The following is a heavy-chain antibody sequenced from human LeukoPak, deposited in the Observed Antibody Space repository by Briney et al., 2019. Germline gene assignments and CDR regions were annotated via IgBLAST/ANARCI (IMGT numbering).Heavy chain of an antibody. D-gene: IGHD3-16*01. CDR1: ADSISDYY. Sequence: PSETLSLTCTVSADSISDYYRGWVRQPPGEGLEWIGYFHNSGTSTYNPSLKSRVTISADTSKNQFSLKLNSLTTADTAVYYCTRGAGWLIDYWGQGSLVTVSS. J-gene: IGHJ4*02. CDR3: TRGAGWLIDY. V-gene: IGHV4-59*01. CDR2: FHNSGTS.